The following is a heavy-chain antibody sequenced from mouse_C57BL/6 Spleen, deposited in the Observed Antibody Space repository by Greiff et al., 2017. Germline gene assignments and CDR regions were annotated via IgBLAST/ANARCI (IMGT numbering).Heavy chain of an antibody. Sequence: VQLQQSGPELVKPGASVKISCKASGYTFTDYYMNWVKQSHGKSLEWIGDINPNNGGTSYNQKFKGKATLTVDKSSSTAYMELRSLTSEDSAVYYCARGTTVEDWYFDVWGTGTTVTVSS. CDR3: ARGTTVEDWYFDV. CDR1: GYTFTDYY. D-gene: IGHD1-1*01. CDR2: INPNNGGT. V-gene: IGHV1-26*01. J-gene: IGHJ1*03.